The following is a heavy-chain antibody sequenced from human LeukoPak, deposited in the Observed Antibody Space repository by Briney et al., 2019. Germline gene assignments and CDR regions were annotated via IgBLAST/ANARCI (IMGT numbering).Heavy chain of an antibody. Sequence: GGSLRLSCVASGFSVSSNYMIWVRQTPGKGLEWVSVIYSGGSKYYAGSVKGRFTISRDNSKNTLYLQMSSLRVEDTAMYFCAKIAAAYFDYWGQGTLVTVSS. CDR2: IYSGGSK. CDR3: AKIAAAYFDY. J-gene: IGHJ4*02. CDR1: GFSVSSNY. D-gene: IGHD6-13*01. V-gene: IGHV3-53*01.